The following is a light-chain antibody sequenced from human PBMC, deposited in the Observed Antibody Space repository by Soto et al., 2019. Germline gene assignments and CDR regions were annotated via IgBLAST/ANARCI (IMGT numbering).Light chain of an antibody. CDR1: QSINTW. Sequence: DLQMTQSPSTLSASVGDRVTITCRASQSINTWLAWYQQKPGKAPKLLIYKASSLGSGVTSRFSGSGSGKDFTLTVSSLQLDDFAIYYCQQYNSHSSYTVGQGTKLEIK. CDR2: KAS. J-gene: IGKJ2*01. V-gene: IGKV1-5*03. CDR3: QQYNSHSSYT.